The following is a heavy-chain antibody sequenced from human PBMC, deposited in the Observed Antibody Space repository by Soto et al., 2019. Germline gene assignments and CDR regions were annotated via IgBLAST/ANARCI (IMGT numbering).Heavy chain of an antibody. D-gene: IGHD3-22*01. CDR3: GTGQMGPYYDSSGYHYYYHGMDV. J-gene: IGHJ6*02. CDR1: GGSFSGYY. CDR2: INHSGRT. Sequence: QAQLQQWGAGLLKPSETLSLTCAVYGGSFSGYYWSWIRQPPGKGLEWIGDINHSGRTNYNPSLNSRVSTSEDTSENHFSLMLSCVTAADTAVYYCGTGQMGPYYDSSGYHYYYHGMDVWGQGTTVTVSS. V-gene: IGHV4-34*02.